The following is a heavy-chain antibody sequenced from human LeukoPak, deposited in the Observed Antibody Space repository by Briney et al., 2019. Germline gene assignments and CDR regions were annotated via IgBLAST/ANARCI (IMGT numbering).Heavy chain of an antibody. J-gene: IGHJ1*01. V-gene: IGHV1-18*01. CDR3: ATQQLVRFVLRFQH. D-gene: IGHD6-13*01. Sequence: EASVKVSCKASGYTFTSYGISWVRQAPGQGLEWMGWISAYNGNTNYAQTFHGRVTTTTDTSTSTAYMKLGSLRSEDTAVYYCATQQLVRFVLRFQHWGQGTLVTVSS. CDR1: GYTFTSYG. CDR2: ISAYNGNT.